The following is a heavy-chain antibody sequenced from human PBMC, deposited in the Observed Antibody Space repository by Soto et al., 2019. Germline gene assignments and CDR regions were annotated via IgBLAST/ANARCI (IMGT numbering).Heavy chain of an antibody. J-gene: IGHJ4*02. D-gene: IGHD6-19*01. Sequence: EVQLVDSGGALVQPGESLRLSCAASGFTCSDYFMTWVRQAPGKGLEWVATIKQDGNEKYYVDSVKGRFTISRDNAKNSLYLQMNALRAEDTAVYYCAIGHWLGKWGQGTLVTVSS. V-gene: IGHV3-7*01. CDR2: IKQDGNEK. CDR1: GFTCSDYF. CDR3: AIGHWLGK.